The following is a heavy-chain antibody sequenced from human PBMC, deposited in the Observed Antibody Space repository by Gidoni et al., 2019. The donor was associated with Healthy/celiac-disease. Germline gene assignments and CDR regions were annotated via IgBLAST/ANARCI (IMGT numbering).Heavy chain of an antibody. CDR3: ARVPKGYSSSSGRSGYYYMDV. CDR1: GGTFSSYA. J-gene: IGHJ6*03. D-gene: IGHD6-6*01. V-gene: IGHV1-69*06. CDR2: IIPIFGTA. Sequence: QVQLVQSGAEVKKPGSSVKVSCKASGGTFSSYAISWVRQAPGQGLEWMGGIIPIFGTANYAQKFQGRVTITADKSTSTAYMELSSLRSEDTAVYYCARVPKGYSSSSGRSGYYYMDVWGKGTTVTVSS.